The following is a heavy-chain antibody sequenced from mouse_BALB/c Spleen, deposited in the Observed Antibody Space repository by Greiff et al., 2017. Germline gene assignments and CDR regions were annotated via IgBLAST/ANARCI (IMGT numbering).Heavy chain of an antibody. D-gene: IGHD1-1*01. CDR3: ARDQYYGSGGAMDY. CDR2: ISDGGSYT. J-gene: IGHJ4*01. Sequence: EVKLMESGGGLVKPGGSLKLSCAASGFTFSDYYMYWVRQTPEKRLEWVATISDGGSYTYYPDSVKGRFTISRDNAKNNLYLQMSSLKSEDTAMYYGARDQYYGSGGAMDYWGQGTSVTVSS. CDR1: GFTFSDYY. V-gene: IGHV5-4*02.